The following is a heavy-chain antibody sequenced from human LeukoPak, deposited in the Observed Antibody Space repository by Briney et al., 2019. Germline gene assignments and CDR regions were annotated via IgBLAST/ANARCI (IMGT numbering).Heavy chain of an antibody. D-gene: IGHD5-18*01. CDR1: GGSISSYY. J-gene: IGHJ6*03. Sequence: SETLSLTCTVSGGSISSYYWSWIRQPPGKGLEWIGYIYYTGSTNYNPSLKSRVTISVDTSKNQFSLKLSSVTAADTAVYYCARTTEGGYTYGYFYYYYMDVWGKGTTVTISS. V-gene: IGHV4-59*01. CDR2: IYYTGST. CDR3: ARTTEGGYTYGYFYYYYMDV.